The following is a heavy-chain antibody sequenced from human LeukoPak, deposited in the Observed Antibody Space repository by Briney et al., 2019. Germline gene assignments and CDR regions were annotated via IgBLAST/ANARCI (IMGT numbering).Heavy chain of an antibody. V-gene: IGHV4-30-2*01. D-gene: IGHD3-9*01. CDR3: ARAGRGYDILTGYYLFDY. Sequence: SQTLSLTCTVSGGSISSGGYYWSWIRQPPGKGLEWIGEINHSGRTNYNPSLKSRVIISVDTSKNQFSLKLSSVTAADTAVYYCARAGRGYDILTGYYLFDYWGQGTLVTVSS. CDR2: INHSGRT. CDR1: GGSISSGGYY. J-gene: IGHJ4*02.